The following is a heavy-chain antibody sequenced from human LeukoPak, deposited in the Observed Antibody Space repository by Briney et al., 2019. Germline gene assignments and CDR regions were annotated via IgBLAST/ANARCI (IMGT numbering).Heavy chain of an antibody. V-gene: IGHV4-59*08. D-gene: IGHD6-19*01. Sequence: SETLSLTCTVSGGSISSYYWSWIRQPPGKGLEWIGYIYYSGSTNYNPSLKSRVTISVDTSKNQFSLKLSSVTAADTAVYYCARQGYTSGWYVFDYWGQGALLTVSS. CDR2: IYYSGST. CDR1: GGSISSYY. CDR3: ARQGYTSGWYVFDY. J-gene: IGHJ4*02.